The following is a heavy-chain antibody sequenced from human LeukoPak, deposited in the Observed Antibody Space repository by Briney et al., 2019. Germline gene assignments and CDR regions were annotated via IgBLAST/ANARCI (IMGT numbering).Heavy chain of an antibody. CDR1: GYSFTSYW. D-gene: IGHD4-17*01. CDR2: IDPSDSYT. Sequence: GESLKISCKGSGYSFTSYWISWVRQMPGKGLEWMGRIDPSDSYTNYSPSFQGHVTISADKSTSTAYLQWSSLKASDTAMYYCARQTVTTDGMDVWGKGTTVTVSS. V-gene: IGHV5-10-1*01. CDR3: ARQTVTTDGMDV. J-gene: IGHJ6*04.